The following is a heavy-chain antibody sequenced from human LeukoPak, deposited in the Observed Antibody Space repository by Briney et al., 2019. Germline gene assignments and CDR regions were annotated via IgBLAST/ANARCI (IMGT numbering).Heavy chain of an antibody. CDR3: ARDATTELGTVYMDV. Sequence: GGSLRLSCAASGFTVSTYEINWVRQAPGKGLEWLSHISTSGSSIHYADSVKGRFTISRDNAKNSLYLQMNSLRVEDTAVYYCARDATTELGTVYMDVWGKGTTVTISS. J-gene: IGHJ6*03. D-gene: IGHD4-17*01. CDR2: ISTSGSSI. CDR1: GFTVSTYE. V-gene: IGHV3-48*03.